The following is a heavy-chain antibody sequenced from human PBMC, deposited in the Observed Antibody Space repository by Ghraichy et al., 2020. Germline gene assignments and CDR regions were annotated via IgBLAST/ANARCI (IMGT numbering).Heavy chain of an antibody. Sequence: SETLSLTCTVSGGSISSGGYYWSWIRQHPGKGLEWIGYIYYSGSTYYNPSLKSRVTISVDTSKNQFSLKLSSVTAADTAVYYCARDNYDFWSGYNNDAFDIWGQGTMVTVSS. CDR3: ARDNYDFWSGYNNDAFDI. CDR1: GGSISSGGYY. J-gene: IGHJ3*02. V-gene: IGHV4-31*03. CDR2: IYYSGST. D-gene: IGHD3-3*01.